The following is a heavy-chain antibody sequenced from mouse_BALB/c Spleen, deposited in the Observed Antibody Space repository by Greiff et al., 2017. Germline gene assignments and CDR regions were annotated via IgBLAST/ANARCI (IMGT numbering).Heavy chain of an antibody. CDR1: GFTFSSFG. D-gene: IGHD2-14*01. V-gene: IGHV5-17*02. Sequence: VQLKESGGGLVQPGGSRKLSCAASGFTFSSFGMHWVRQAPEKGLEWVAYISSGSSTIYYADTVKGRFTISRDNPKNTLFLQMTSLRSEDTAMYYCARSGNYRYDWYFDVWGAGTTVTVSS. CDR3: ARSGNYRYDWYFDV. J-gene: IGHJ1*01. CDR2: ISSGSSTI.